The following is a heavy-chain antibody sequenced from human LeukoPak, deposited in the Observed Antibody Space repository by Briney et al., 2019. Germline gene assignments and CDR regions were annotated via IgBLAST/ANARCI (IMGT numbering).Heavy chain of an antibody. V-gene: IGHV1-2*02. CDR3: ARTFYDSSGYFYFDY. Sequence: ASVKVSCKASGYTFTGYYMHWVRQAPGQGLEWMGWINPNSGGTNYAQKFQGRVTMARDTSISTAYMELSGLRSDETAVYFCARTFYDSSGYFYFDYWGQGTLVTVSS. D-gene: IGHD3-22*01. CDR1: GYTFTGYY. CDR2: INPNSGGT. J-gene: IGHJ4*02.